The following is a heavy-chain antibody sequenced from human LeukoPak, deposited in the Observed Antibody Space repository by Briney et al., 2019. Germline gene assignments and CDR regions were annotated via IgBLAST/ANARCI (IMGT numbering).Heavy chain of an antibody. V-gene: IGHV1-46*01. CDR2: INPSGGST. D-gene: IGHD2-15*01. CDR3: ARDYLKVVVAGTAPSAGHMDY. J-gene: IGHJ4*02. Sequence: ASVKVSCKASGGTFSSYIISWVRQAPGQGLEWMGIINPSGGSTSYAQKFQGRVTMTRDTSSSTVYMELSSLRSEDMAVYYCARDYLKVVVAGTAPSAGHMDYWGQGTLVTVSS. CDR1: GGTFSSYI.